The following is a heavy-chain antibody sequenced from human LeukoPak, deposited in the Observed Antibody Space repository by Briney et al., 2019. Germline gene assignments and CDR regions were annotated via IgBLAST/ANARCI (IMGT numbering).Heavy chain of an antibody. CDR2: LRQDASEI. V-gene: IGHV3-7*01. J-gene: IGHJ4*02. CDR1: GFTFTNYW. Sequence: GGSLRLSCVASGFTFTNYWMSWVRQAPRKGLEWVASLRQDASEIHYVDSVEGRFTISRDNAQRSVFLQMNRLRVEDTAVYYCARGGYYRYDYWGQGTLVTVSS. CDR3: ARGGYYRYDY. D-gene: IGHD2-21*01.